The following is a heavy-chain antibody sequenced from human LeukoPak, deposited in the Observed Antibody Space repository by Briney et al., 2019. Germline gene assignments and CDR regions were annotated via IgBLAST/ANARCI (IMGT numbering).Heavy chain of an antibody. J-gene: IGHJ2*01. Sequence: GGSLRLSCAASGFIFSNYDMNWVRQAPGKGLEWVSFISGGGSTIFYADSVKGRFTISRDDAKNSLYVQMNNLRVEDTAVYYCARDENGDSDFDLWGRGTLVTVSS. CDR2: ISGGGSTI. D-gene: IGHD5-12*01. CDR3: ARDENGDSDFDL. V-gene: IGHV3-48*01. CDR1: GFIFSNYD.